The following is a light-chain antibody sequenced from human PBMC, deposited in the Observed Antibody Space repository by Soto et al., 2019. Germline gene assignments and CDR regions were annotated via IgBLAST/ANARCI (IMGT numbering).Light chain of an antibody. CDR1: QSVSSSY. CDR2: GAS. J-gene: IGKJ2*01. CDR3: QQYGSSPPYT. Sequence: EIVLTQSPGTLSLSPGERATLSCRASQSVSSSYLAWYQQKPDQAPRLLIYGASSRATGIPDRFSGSGSGTDFTLSISRLEPDDFAAYYFQQYGSSPPYTFGQVTKLEIK. V-gene: IGKV3-20*01.